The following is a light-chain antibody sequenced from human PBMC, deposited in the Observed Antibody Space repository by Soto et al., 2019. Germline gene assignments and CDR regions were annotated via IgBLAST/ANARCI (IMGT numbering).Light chain of an antibody. V-gene: IGKV1-5*03. CDR2: KAS. J-gene: IGKJ1*01. Sequence: DIQMNQSPSTLSASVGARVPITCRARQSISSWLAWYPQKPGKAPKLLIYKASSLESGVPSRFSGSGSGTEFTLTISSLQPDDFATYYCQQYNSYSRTFGQGTKVDIK. CDR3: QQYNSYSRT. CDR1: QSISSW.